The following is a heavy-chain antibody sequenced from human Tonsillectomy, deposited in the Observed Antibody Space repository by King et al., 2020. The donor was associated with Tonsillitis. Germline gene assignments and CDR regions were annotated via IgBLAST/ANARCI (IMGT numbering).Heavy chain of an antibody. V-gene: IGHV1-46*03. Sequence: QLVQSGAELKKPGASVKVSCKASGYTFTRYHMHWVRQAPGQGLEWMGIINPSDGSTTYAQKFQDRVTMTRDTSTSTVYMELSSLRSEDTAVYYCARALLLTYYDIVTGYSPLDYWGQGTLVTVSS. J-gene: IGHJ4*02. CDR3: ARALLLTYYDIVTGYSPLDY. CDR1: GYTFTRYH. CDR2: INPSDGST. D-gene: IGHD3-9*01.